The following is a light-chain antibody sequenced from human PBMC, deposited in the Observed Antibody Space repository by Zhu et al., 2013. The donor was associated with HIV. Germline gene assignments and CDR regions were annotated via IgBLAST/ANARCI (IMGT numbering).Light chain of an antibody. Sequence: EIVLTQSPATLSLSPGERVTLSCRASQSLRDNLVWYQHKPGQSPRLLVYDASTRATGVPARFSGSGSGTEFTLTISSLQSEDFAVYYCQQSNIWPWTFGQGTKVEIQ. CDR3: QQSNIWPWT. J-gene: IGKJ1*01. V-gene: IGKV3-15*01. CDR1: QSLRDN. CDR2: DAS.